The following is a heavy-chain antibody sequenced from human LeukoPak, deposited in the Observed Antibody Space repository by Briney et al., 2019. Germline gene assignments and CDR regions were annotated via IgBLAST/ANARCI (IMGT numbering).Heavy chain of an antibody. Sequence: GGSLRLSCAASGFTFSSYAMSWVRQAPGKGLEWVAVISYDGSNKYYADSVKGRFTISRDNSKNTLYLQMNSLRAEDTAVYYCAKGEYYPKYYFDYWGQGTLVTVSS. J-gene: IGHJ4*02. CDR1: GFTFSSYA. CDR3: AKGEYYPKYYFDY. D-gene: IGHD3-10*01. V-gene: IGHV3-30-3*01. CDR2: ISYDGSNK.